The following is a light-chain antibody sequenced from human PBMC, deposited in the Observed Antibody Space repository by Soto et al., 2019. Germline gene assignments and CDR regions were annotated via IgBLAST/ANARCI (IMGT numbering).Light chain of an antibody. V-gene: IGKV1-39*01. J-gene: IGKJ1*01. CDR3: QQTYSSPRT. CDR2: AAS. Sequence: DIQMTQSPSSLSASVADRVTITCRASQSIRRSLNWYQQKPGKAPNLLIYAASSLQTGVPSRFTGSGSGTDFTLTISNLQPEEFAVYYCQQTYSSPRTFGQGTKVEIK. CDR1: QSIRRS.